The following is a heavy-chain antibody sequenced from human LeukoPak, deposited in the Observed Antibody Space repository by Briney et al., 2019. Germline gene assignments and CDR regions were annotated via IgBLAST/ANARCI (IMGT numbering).Heavy chain of an antibody. CDR1: GGSISSKSHN. CDR2: IYTSGST. D-gene: IGHD1-14*01. CDR3: AREDDHDRRFDS. V-gene: IGHV4-61*02. J-gene: IGHJ4*02. Sequence: PSQTLSLTCTVSGGSISSKSHNWSWIRQPAGQGLKWIGRIYTSGSTNYNPSLKSRVTMSVDTSKNQFSLKLTSVTAADTAVYYCAREDDHDRRFDSWGQGNLVTVSS.